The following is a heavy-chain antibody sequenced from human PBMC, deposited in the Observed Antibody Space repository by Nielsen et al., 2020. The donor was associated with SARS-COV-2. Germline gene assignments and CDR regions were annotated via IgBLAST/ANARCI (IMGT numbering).Heavy chain of an antibody. CDR3: ARVNPVSDSWFDALDI. J-gene: IGHJ3*02. CDR1: GFPFSSYE. V-gene: IGHV3-48*03. Sequence: GESLKISCAASGFPFSSYEMNWVRQAPGKALEWLSYIGGNGRNIFYADSVKGRFTISRDNAKNSLYLQMNSLRAEDTAVYFCARVNPVSDSWFDALDIWGQGTMVTVSS. D-gene: IGHD6-13*01. CDR2: IGGNGRNI.